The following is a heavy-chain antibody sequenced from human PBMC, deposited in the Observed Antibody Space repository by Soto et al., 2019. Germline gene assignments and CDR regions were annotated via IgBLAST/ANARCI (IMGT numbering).Heavy chain of an antibody. V-gene: IGHV1-18*01. CDR2: VSTYNGNT. CDR3: ARDGYTRPDH. J-gene: IGHJ4*02. D-gene: IGHD2-2*02. CDR1: GYTFTTYG. Sequence: GASVKVSCKASGYTFTTYGVSWVRQAPGQGLEWMGWVSTYNGNTNYAQKLQGRVTMTIDTSTNTAYMDLRSLRSDDTAVYYCARDGYTRPDHWGQGTLVTVSS.